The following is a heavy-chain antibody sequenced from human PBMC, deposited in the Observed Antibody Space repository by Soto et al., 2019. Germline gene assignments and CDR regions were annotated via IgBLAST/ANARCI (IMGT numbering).Heavy chain of an antibody. CDR3: AAVQGGGATFHF. Sequence: QMQLAQSGPEVKKPGTPVKVSCKASGFTFINSAIQWVRQARGQRLEWIGWIVVGSGRTDYAQKFQERLTITRDMSTSTAYMELSSLRLEDTAVYYCAAVQGGGATFHFWGQGSLVTVSS. J-gene: IGHJ4*02. V-gene: IGHV1-58*02. CDR1: GFTFINSA. CDR2: IVVGSGRT. D-gene: IGHD1-26*01.